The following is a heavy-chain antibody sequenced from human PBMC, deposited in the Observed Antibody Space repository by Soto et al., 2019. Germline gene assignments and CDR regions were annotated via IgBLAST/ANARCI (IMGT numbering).Heavy chain of an antibody. V-gene: IGHV4-39*01. CDR3: ARTYYDFWSGYPPRCYYYYYLHV. D-gene: IGHD3-3*01. CDR1: GGSISSGSYY. J-gene: IGHJ6*03. CDR2: IYYSGST. Sequence: QLQLQESGPGLVKPSETLSLTCTVSGGSISSGSYYWGWIRQPPAKGLEWIGSIYYSGSTYYNPSLKSRVTISVDTSKNQFSLKLSSVTAADTAVYYCARTYYDFWSGYPPRCYYYYYLHVWGKGTTVTVSS.